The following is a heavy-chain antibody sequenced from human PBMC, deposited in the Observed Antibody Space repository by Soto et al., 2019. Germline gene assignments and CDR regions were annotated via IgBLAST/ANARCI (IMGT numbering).Heavy chain of an antibody. J-gene: IGHJ6*02. D-gene: IGHD3-22*01. CDR1: GDSISSGYY. CDR2: IYHSGTT. CDR3: ARTGVGVGVYYDSSGSKLDV. Sequence: SETLSLTCAVSGDSISSGYYWAWIRQPPGKGLEWIGSIYHSGTTYYNPSLKSRVTISVDTSKNQFSLKLSSVTAADTAVYYCARTGVGVGVYYDSSGSKLDVWGQGTTVTVSS. V-gene: IGHV4-38-2*01.